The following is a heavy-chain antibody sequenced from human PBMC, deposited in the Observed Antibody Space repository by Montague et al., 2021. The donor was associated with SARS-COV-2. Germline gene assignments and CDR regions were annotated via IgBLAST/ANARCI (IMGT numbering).Heavy chain of an antibody. J-gene: IGHJ6*02. Sequence: SETLSLTCIVSGCSTNYYYWSWIRQSPGKGLEWIGYMYYSGSTNYNPSLKSRVTMSIDRSKNQFSLKLRSVTAADTAVYYCARVARYCTNGVCQTYYYYGLDVWGQGTTVTVSS. CDR1: GCSTNYYY. CDR2: MYYSGST. V-gene: IGHV4-59*01. CDR3: ARVARYCTNGVCQTYYYYGLDV. D-gene: IGHD2-8*01.